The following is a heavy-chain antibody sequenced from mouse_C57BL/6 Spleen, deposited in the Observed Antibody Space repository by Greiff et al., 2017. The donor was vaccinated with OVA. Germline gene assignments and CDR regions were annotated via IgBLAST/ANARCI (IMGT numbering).Heavy chain of an antibody. CDR2: IDPSDSYT. J-gene: IGHJ2*01. CDR3: ARLWTAQATGDD. CDR1: GYTFTSYW. V-gene: IGHV1-59*01. Sequence: QVQLQQPGAELVRPGTSVKLSCKASGYTFTSYWMHWVKQRPGQGLEWIGVIDPSDSYTNYNQKFKGKATLTVDTSSSTAYMQLSSLTSEDSAVYYCARLWTAQATGDDWGQGTTLTVSS. D-gene: IGHD3-2*02.